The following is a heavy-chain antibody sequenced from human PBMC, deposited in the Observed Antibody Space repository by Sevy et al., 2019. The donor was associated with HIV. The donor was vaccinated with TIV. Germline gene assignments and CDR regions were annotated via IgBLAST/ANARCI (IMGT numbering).Heavy chain of an antibody. CDR2: IIPIFGTA. D-gene: IGHD1-26*01. V-gene: IGHV1-69*06. Sequence: SVKVSCKASGGTFSSYAISWVRQAPGQGLEWMGGIIPIFGTANYAQTFQGRVTITADKSTSTAYMELSSLRSEDTAVYYCARGPITFGSGALFDYWGQGTLVTVSS. CDR1: GGTFSSYA. J-gene: IGHJ4*02. CDR3: ARGPITFGSGALFDY.